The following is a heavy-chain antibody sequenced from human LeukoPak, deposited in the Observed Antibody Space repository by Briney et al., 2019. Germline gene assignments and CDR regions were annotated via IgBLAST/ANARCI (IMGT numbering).Heavy chain of an antibody. Sequence: ASVKVSCKASGGTFSSYAISWVRQAPGQGLEWMGWMNPNSGNTGYAQKFQGRVTITADKSTSTAYMELSSLRSEDTAVYYCARDSGDGYNRWGQGTLVTVSS. CDR2: MNPNSGNT. CDR1: GGTFSSYA. V-gene: IGHV1-69*04. J-gene: IGHJ4*02. CDR3: ARDSGDGYNR. D-gene: IGHD5-24*01.